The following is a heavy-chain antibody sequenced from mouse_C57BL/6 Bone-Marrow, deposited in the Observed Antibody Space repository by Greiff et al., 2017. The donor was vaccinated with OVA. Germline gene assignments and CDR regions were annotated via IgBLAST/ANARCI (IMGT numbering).Heavy chain of an antibody. CDR3: AKGGYYGGVYWYFDV. Sequence: QVQLQQSGAELVKPGASVKMSCKASGYTFTTYPIEWMKQNHGKSLEWIGNFHPYNDDTKYNEKFKGKATLTVEKSSSTVYLELSRLTSDDSAVYYCAKGGYYGGVYWYFDVWGTGTTVTVSS. CDR2: FHPYNDDT. J-gene: IGHJ1*03. D-gene: IGHD1-1*01. V-gene: IGHV1-47*01. CDR1: GYTFTTYP.